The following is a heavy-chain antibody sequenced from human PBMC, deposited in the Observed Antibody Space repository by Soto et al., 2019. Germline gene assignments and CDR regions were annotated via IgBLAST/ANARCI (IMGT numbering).Heavy chain of an antibody. Sequence: VGSLILSCVASGFTFSSYSMNWVRQAPGKGLEWVSYVSSSSSTIYYADSVKGRFTISRDNAKNSLYLQMNSLRAEDTAVYYCARMFGLALGYWGQGTLVTVSS. CDR2: VSSSSSTI. D-gene: IGHD3-10*02. CDR3: ARMFGLALGY. V-gene: IGHV3-48*01. CDR1: GFTFSSYS. J-gene: IGHJ4*02.